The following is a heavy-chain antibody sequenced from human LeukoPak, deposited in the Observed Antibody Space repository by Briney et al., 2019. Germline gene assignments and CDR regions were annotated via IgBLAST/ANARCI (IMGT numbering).Heavy chain of an antibody. CDR2: ISSDGSNG. J-gene: IGHJ4*02. CDR1: GFTFSNYA. D-gene: IGHD4-23*01. CDR3: ARGLRGLVGGNSYYFDY. Sequence: PGGSLRLSCAASGFTFSNYAMHWVRQAPGRGLEWVTVISSDGSNGYYAGSVKGRFTISRDNSQNTLYVQMNSLRAEDTAVYYCARGLRGLVGGNSYYFDYWGQGTLVTVSS. V-gene: IGHV3-30*04.